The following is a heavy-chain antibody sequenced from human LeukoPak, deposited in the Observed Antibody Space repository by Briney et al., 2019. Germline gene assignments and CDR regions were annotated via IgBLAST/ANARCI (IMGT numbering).Heavy chain of an antibody. CDR3: ARDRRITMVRGVIGY. CDR1: GFTFSSYG. D-gene: IGHD3-10*01. J-gene: IGHJ4*02. Sequence: GGSLRLSWAASGFTFSSYGMHWVRQAPGKGLEWVAVIWYDGSNKYYADSVKGRFTISRDNSKNTLYLQMNSLRAEDTAVYYCARDRRITMVRGVIGYWGQGTLVTVSS. CDR2: IWYDGSNK. V-gene: IGHV3-33*01.